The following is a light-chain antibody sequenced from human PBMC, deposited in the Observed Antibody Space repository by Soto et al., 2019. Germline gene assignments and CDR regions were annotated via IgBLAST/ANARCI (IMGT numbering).Light chain of an antibody. CDR2: DAS. Sequence: IPMTQSPSTLSASVGGSVTITCRASQSIGTWLAWYQQKPGRAPKLLMFDASTLESGVPLRFSGSGSGTDFTLTISSLQPDDFATYYCQQYHSYLVTFGQGTKLEIK. J-gene: IGKJ2*01. V-gene: IGKV1-5*01. CDR3: QQYHSYLVT. CDR1: QSIGTW.